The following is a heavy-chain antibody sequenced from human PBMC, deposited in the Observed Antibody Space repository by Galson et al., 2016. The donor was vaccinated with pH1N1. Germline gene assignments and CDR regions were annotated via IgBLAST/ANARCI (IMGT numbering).Heavy chain of an antibody. V-gene: IGHV3-23*01. CDR3: VKRPTAATGPFEY. D-gene: IGHD6-13*01. CDR2: ITASGDNT. J-gene: IGHJ4*02. Sequence: SLRLSCAASGFTFSSYAMSWVRQAPGKGLEWVSSITASGDNTYYADSVKGRFTISRDNSKNTLLLQMNSLRAEDTAVYYCVKRPTAATGPFEYWGQGTLVTVSS. CDR1: GFTFSSYA.